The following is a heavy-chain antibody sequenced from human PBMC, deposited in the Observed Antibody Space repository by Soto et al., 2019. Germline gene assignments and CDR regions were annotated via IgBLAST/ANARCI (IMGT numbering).Heavy chain of an antibody. Sequence: QVQLQESGPGLVKPSQTLSLTCTVSGGSISSGGYYWSWIRQHPGKGLEWIGYIYYSGSTYYNPSLKRRVTISVDTSKNQFSLKLSSVTAADTAVYYCARGDLVVPAATAFDPWGQGTLVTVSS. J-gene: IGHJ5*02. V-gene: IGHV4-31*03. CDR1: GGSISSGGYY. D-gene: IGHD2-2*01. CDR2: IYYSGST. CDR3: ARGDLVVPAATAFDP.